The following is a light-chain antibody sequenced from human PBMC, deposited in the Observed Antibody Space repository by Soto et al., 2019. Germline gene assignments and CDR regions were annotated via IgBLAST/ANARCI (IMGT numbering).Light chain of an antibody. CDR1: QSVSSN. Sequence: EIVMTQSPATLSVSPGERDTLSCRASQSVSSNLAWYQQKPGQAPRLLIYGASTRATGIPARFSGSGSGTEFTLTISSLQSEDFAVYYCQQYNNLPQTFGQGTKVEIK. J-gene: IGKJ1*01. CDR3: QQYNNLPQT. CDR2: GAS. V-gene: IGKV3-15*01.